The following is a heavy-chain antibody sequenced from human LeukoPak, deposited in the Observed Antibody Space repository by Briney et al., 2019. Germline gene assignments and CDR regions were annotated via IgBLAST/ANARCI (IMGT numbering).Heavy chain of an antibody. CDR1: GFTFSSYD. D-gene: IGHD2-2*01. Sequence: GGSLRLSCAASGFTFSSYDMHWVRQATGKGLEWVSAIGTAGDTYYPGSVKGRFTISIENAKNSLYLQMNSLRAGDTAVYYCAREGAISSTSSYGMDVWGQGTTVTVSS. J-gene: IGHJ6*02. V-gene: IGHV3-13*01. CDR2: IGTAGDT. CDR3: AREGAISSTSSYGMDV.